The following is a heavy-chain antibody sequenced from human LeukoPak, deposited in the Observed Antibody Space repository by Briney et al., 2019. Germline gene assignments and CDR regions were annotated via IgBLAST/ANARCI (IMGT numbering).Heavy chain of an antibody. CDR1: GYTFTGYY. J-gene: IGHJ4*02. CDR3: ARDLDYYGSGSYGD. D-gene: IGHD3-10*01. V-gene: IGHV1-2*06. CDR2: INLNSGGT. Sequence: ASVKVSCKASGYTFTGYYMHWVRQAPGQGLEWMGRINLNSGGTNYAQKFQGRVTMTRDTSISTAYMELSRLRSDDTAVYYCARDLDYYGSGSYGDWGQGTLVTVSS.